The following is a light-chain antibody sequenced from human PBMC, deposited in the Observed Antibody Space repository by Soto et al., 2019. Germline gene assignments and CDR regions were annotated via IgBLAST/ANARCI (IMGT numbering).Light chain of an antibody. CDR2: ANT. Sequence: QAVVTQPPSVSGAPGQRVTISCTGSSSNIGAAYDVHWYQHVPGTAPKLLIYANTNRPSGVPDRFSGSKSGTSASLTITGLQAEDEADYYCCSYTSSTTPLFGGGTKVTVL. V-gene: IGLV1-40*01. CDR1: SSNIGAAYD. J-gene: IGLJ2*01. CDR3: CSYTSSTTPL.